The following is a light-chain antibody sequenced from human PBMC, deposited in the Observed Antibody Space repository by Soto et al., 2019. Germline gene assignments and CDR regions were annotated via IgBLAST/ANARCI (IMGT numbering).Light chain of an antibody. J-gene: IGLJ3*02. CDR1: SSNIGSNY. Sequence: QSVLTQPPSASGTPGQRVTISCSGSSSNIGSNYVYWYQQLPGTAPKLLIYRNNQRPSGVPDRFSGSKSGTSAFLAISGLRSEDEAHYYCAAGDDSLSGLWVFGGGTQLTVL. V-gene: IGLV1-47*01. CDR2: RNN. CDR3: AAGDDSLSGLWV.